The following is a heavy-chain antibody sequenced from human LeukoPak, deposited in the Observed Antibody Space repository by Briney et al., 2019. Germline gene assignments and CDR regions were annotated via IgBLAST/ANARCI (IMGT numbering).Heavy chain of an antibody. CDR1: GFTFGGSA. CDR2: IRSKANNYAT. V-gene: IGHV3-73*01. CDR3: TRDIVGSNY. J-gene: IGHJ4*02. D-gene: IGHD5-12*01. Sequence: GGSLRLSCAASGFTFGGSAMHWVRQASGKGLERVGSIRSKANNYATAYVASVKGRFTISRDDSKNTAYLQMNSLKTEDTAVYYCTRDIVGSNYWGQGTLVTVSS.